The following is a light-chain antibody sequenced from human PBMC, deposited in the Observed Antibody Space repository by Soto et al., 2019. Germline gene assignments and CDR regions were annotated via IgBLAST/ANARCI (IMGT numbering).Light chain of an antibody. V-gene: IGKV3-15*01. CDR2: GAS. Sequence: EIVMTQSPATLSVSPGERATLSCRASQSVGTNLAWYQQIPDQAPRLLIYGASTRATGFPARFSGSGSGTEFTLTISSLQSEDFAVYYCQQYYDWPTFGQGTKVEIK. J-gene: IGKJ1*01. CDR1: QSVGTN. CDR3: QQYYDWPT.